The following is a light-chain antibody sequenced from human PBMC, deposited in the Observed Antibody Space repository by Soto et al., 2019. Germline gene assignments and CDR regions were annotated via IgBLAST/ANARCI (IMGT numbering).Light chain of an antibody. CDR1: QSVSSN. V-gene: IGKV3D-15*01. J-gene: IGKJ4*01. CDR2: GAS. CDR3: QQYGNSQLT. Sequence: EIVMTQSPATLSVSPGERATLSCRASQSVSSNLAWYQQRPGQAPRLLIYGASNRATGIPDRFSGSGSGTDFTLTISRLEPEDFAVYFCQQYGNSQLTFGGGTKGDIK.